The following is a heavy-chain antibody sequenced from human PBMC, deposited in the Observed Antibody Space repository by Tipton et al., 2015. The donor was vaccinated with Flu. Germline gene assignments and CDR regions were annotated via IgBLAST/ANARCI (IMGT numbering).Heavy chain of an antibody. D-gene: IGHD4-17*01. CDR3: ARGDYGDYDHEADGFDI. CDR2: FSKSGST. CDR1: GGSFGSYY. V-gene: IGHV4-59*01. J-gene: IGHJ3*02. Sequence: LSCIVSGGSFGSYYWSWIRQPPGQGLEWIGYFSKSGSTYYNPSLQSRVTISVDTSNNKFSLELSAVSAADTAVYYCARGDYGDYDHEADGFDIWGQGTMVAVSS.